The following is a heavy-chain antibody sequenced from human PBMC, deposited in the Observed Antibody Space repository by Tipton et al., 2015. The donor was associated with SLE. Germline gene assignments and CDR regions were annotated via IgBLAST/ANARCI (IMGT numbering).Heavy chain of an antibody. CDR1: GGSFSGYY. CDR2: INHSGST. V-gene: IGHV4-34*01. CDR3: ARTPYYSPTAFDI. Sequence: TLSLTCAVYGGSFSGYYWSWIRQPPGKGLEWIGEINHSGSTNYNPSLKSRVTISVDTSKNQFSLKLSSVTAADTAVYYCARTPYYSPTAFDIWGQGTMVTVSS. J-gene: IGHJ3*02. D-gene: IGHD3-22*01.